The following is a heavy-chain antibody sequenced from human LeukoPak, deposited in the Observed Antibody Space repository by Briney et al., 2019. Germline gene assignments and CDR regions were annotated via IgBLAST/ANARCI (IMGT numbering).Heavy chain of an antibody. CDR2: INPSGGST. J-gene: IGHJ4*02. Sequence: ASVKVSCKASGYTFTSYYTHWVRQAPGQGLEWMGIINPSGGSTSYAQEFQGRVTMTRDTSTSTVYMELSSLRSEDTAVYYCARSPITGVDYWGQGTLVTVSS. CDR3: ARSPITGVDY. D-gene: IGHD3-16*01. CDR1: GYTFTSYY. V-gene: IGHV1-46*01.